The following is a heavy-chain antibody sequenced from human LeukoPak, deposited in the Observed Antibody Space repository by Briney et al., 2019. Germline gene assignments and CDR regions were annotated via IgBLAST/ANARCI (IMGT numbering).Heavy chain of an antibody. CDR3: ARAIYCSSTSCYGNWFDP. Sequence: ASVKVSCKASGYTFTSYDINWVRQATGQGLEWMGWMNPNSGNTGYAQKFQGRVTMTRNTSISTAYMELSSLRSEDTAVYYCARAIYCSSTSCYGNWFDPWGQGTLVTASS. D-gene: IGHD2-2*01. J-gene: IGHJ5*02. CDR2: MNPNSGNT. CDR1: GYTFTSYD. V-gene: IGHV1-8*01.